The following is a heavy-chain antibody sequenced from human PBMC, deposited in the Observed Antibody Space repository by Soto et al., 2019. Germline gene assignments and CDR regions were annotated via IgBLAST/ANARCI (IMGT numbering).Heavy chain of an antibody. CDR2: TNSDGTDS. CDR3: AKSLYYYDSSPLDH. D-gene: IGHD3-22*01. J-gene: IGHJ4*02. Sequence: PRLSCAAAGFDFEDYAMHWVRQVPGKGLEWVSLTNSDGTDSYYMDSVKGRFTISRDNAKSTLYLQMDRLRPEDTALYFCAKSLYYYDSSPLDHWGQGTLVTVSS. CDR1: GFDFEDYA. V-gene: IGHV3-43D*04.